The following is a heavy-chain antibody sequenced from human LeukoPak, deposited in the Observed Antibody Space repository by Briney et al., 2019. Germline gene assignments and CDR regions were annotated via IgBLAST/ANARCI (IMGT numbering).Heavy chain of an antibody. V-gene: IGHV4-59*01. D-gene: IGHD3-22*01. CDR2: IYYSGST. CDR3: ARAGGYDSSGYFVDY. Sequence: SETLSLTCTVSGGSISSYYWSWIRQPPGKGLEWFGYIYYSGSTNYNPSLKSRVTISVDTSKNQFSLKLSSVTAADTAVYYCARAGGYDSSGYFVDYWGQGTLVTVSS. J-gene: IGHJ4*02. CDR1: GGSISSYY.